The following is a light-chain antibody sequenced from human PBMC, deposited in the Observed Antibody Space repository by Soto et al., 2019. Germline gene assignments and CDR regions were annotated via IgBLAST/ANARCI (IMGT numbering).Light chain of an antibody. CDR3: AAWDDSLNGPLYV. V-gene: IGLV1-44*01. CDR1: SSNIGSNT. CDR2: INN. J-gene: IGLJ1*01. Sequence: QSALTQPPSASGTPGQRVTISCSGSSSNIGSNTVTWYQQLPGTAPKLLIYINNQRPSGVPDRFSGSKSGTSASLAISGLQSEDEADYYCAAWDDSLNGPLYVFGTGTKVTVL.